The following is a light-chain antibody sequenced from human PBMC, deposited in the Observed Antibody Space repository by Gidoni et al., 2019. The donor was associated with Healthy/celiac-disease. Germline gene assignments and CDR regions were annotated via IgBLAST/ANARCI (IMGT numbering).Light chain of an antibody. Sequence: DILMTQSPLSLPVTPGEPASISCRSSQSLLHSNVDNYLDWYLQKPGQSPQLLIHLGSNRASGVPDRFSGRGSGTDFTLRISRVEAEDVGVYYCMQSLQTPKTFGQGTKVEIK. CDR1: QSLLHSNVDNY. CDR3: MQSLQTPKT. CDR2: LGS. V-gene: IGKV2-28*01. J-gene: IGKJ1*01.